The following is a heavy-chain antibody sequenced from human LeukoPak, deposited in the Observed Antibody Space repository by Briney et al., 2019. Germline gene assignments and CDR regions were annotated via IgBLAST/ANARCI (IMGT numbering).Heavy chain of an antibody. J-gene: IGHJ1*01. V-gene: IGHV1-18*01. CDR3: ARGPSSSRYAEYFQH. Sequence: ASVKVSCKASGYTFTSYGISWVRQAPGQGLEWMGWISAYNGNTNYAQKLQGRVTMTTDTSTSTAYMELRSLRSDDTAVYYCARGPSSSRYAEYFQHWGQGTLVTVSS. CDR2: ISAYNGNT. D-gene: IGHD6-13*01. CDR1: GYTFTSYG.